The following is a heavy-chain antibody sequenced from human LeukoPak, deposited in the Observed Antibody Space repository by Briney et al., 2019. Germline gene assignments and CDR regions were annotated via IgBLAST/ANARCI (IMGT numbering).Heavy chain of an antibody. V-gene: IGHV3-9*01. Sequence: GGSLRLSCAASGFTFDDYAMHWVRQAPGKGLEWVSGISWNSGSVGYADSVKGRFTISRDNSKNTLYLQMNSLRAEDTAVYYCARAARQDYYFDYWGQGTLVTVSS. CDR3: ARAARQDYYFDY. J-gene: IGHJ4*02. CDR2: ISWNSGSV. D-gene: IGHD6-6*01. CDR1: GFTFDDYA.